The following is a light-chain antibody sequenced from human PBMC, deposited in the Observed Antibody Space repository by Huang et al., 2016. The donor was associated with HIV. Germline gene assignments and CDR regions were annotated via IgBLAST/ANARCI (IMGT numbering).Light chain of an antibody. Sequence: EIVMTQSPAILSASLGERVTLSCKDSQSIGRDLAWYQQKPGQAPRLLLFGTSTRATGFPAKFRGSGSGTDFTLTISRLESEDFAVYFCQKYDTWPFTFGPGAKVDIK. CDR2: GTS. CDR3: QKYDTWPFT. V-gene: IGKV3-15*01. CDR1: QSIGRD. J-gene: IGKJ3*01.